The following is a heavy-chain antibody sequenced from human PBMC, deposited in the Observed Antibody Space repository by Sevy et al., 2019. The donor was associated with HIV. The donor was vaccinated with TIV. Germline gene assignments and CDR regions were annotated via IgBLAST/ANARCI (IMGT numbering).Heavy chain of an antibody. D-gene: IGHD2-2*01. CDR3: ARSPPVVVVPGAPSWFDP. CDR1: YGSFSGYY. V-gene: IGHV4-34*01. J-gene: IGHJ5*02. Sequence: WETLSLTCAVHYGSFSGYYWNWIRQVPGKALEWIGEIDESGITYYNPSLKSRVTISVDTSKKQVSLKLKSVTAVDSDVYFCARSPPVVVVPGAPSWFDPWGQGTLVTVSS. CDR2: IDESGIT.